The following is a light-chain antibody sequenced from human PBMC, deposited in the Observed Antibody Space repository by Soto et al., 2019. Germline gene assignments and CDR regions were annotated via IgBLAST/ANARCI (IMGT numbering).Light chain of an antibody. CDR2: AAS. CDR3: QQYVEWPPTFT. V-gene: IGKV3-15*01. Sequence: IVMTQSQATLSVSPGERVTLSSRASQSISDALACYQQIPGQAPRPLIYAASPRATGTAARFSGSGSGTEFTLAISTLQSEDFAVYYCQQYVEWPPTFTFGQGTKVEIK. CDR1: QSISDA. J-gene: IGKJ2*01.